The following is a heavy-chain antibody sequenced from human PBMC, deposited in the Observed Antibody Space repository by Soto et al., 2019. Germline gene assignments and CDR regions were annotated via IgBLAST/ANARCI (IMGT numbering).Heavy chain of an antibody. D-gene: IGHD2-15*01. CDR1: GASFAGYY. V-gene: IGHV4-34*01. J-gene: IGHJ2*01. CDR3: ARYGGTSIWYFDI. CDR2: VSHSGIA. Sequence: QVQLQQWGAGLLKPSETLSLTCTVYGASFAGYYWTWLRQSPGKGLEWIGEVSHSGIAKYNPSLGSRFTISLDTSNNQFSLDLTSVTAADTAVYYCARYGGTSIWYFDIWGRGTLVSVSS.